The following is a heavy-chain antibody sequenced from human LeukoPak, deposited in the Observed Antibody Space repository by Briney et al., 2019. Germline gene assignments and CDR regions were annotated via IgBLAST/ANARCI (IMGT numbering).Heavy chain of an antibody. CDR2: IKQDGSEK. D-gene: IGHD5-18*01. CDR1: GFTFSRYW. J-gene: IGHJ4*02. Sequence: PGGSLRLSCAASGFTFSRYWMSWVRQAPGKGLEWVANIKQDGSEKYYVDSVKGRFTITRDNAKNSLYLQMNSLRAEDTAVYYCARERGLEGGDTYGYSDYWGQGTLVTVSS. CDR3: ARERGLEGGDTYGYSDY. V-gene: IGHV3-7*01.